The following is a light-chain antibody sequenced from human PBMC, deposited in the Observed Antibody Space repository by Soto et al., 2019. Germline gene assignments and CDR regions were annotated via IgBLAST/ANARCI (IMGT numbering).Light chain of an antibody. Sequence: EIVLTQSPGTLSLSLGERATLSCRASQSVSTKYVAWYQHKPGQAPRLLIYGTSKRDAGVPDRFSASGSGKDFSLTISRLEPEDSAVYYCQHYGSSPPDTFGQGTKLEIK. CDR3: QHYGSSPPDT. J-gene: IGKJ2*01. CDR1: QSVSTKY. V-gene: IGKV3-20*01. CDR2: GTS.